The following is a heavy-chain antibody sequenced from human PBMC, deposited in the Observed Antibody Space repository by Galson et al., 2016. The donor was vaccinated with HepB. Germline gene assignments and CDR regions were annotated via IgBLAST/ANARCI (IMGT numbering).Heavy chain of an antibody. Sequence: SLRLSCAASGVTVSNNYMTWVRQTPGMGLEWVSVIYAGGDKYYTDSVKGRFTISRDNSKNTLYLQMNNLRAEDTAVYYCARSGYNSGYLDSWGQGTQVTVSS. V-gene: IGHV3-53*01. CDR1: GVTVSNNY. J-gene: IGHJ4*02. CDR3: ARSGYNSGYLDS. CDR2: IYAGGDK. D-gene: IGHD5-18*01.